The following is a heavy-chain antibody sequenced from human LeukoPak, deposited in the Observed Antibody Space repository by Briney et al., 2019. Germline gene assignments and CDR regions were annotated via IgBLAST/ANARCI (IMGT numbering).Heavy chain of an antibody. CDR3: ARDSSIRYGYRGYYYYYYMDV. J-gene: IGHJ6*03. Sequence: GGSLRLSCAASGFTFSSYWMSWVRQAPGKGLEWVANIKRDGSEKYYVDSVKGRFTISRDNAKNSLYLQMNSLRAEDTAVYYCARDSSIRYGYRGYYYYYYMDVWGKGTRVTVSS. CDR2: IKRDGSEK. CDR1: GFTFSSYW. V-gene: IGHV3-7*01. D-gene: IGHD5-18*01.